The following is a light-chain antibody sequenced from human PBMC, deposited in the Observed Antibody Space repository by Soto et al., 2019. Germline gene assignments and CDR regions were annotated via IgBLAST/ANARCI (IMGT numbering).Light chain of an antibody. Sequence: QSALTQPASVSGSPGQSITICCTGTSSDVGGYNFVSWYQQHPGKAPKLLIYEVNNRPSGISNRFSGSKSVNTASLTISGLQAEDEADYYCSSYTGSDTYVFGTGTQLTVL. CDR1: SSDVGGYNF. CDR3: SSYTGSDTYV. J-gene: IGLJ1*01. V-gene: IGLV2-14*01. CDR2: EVN.